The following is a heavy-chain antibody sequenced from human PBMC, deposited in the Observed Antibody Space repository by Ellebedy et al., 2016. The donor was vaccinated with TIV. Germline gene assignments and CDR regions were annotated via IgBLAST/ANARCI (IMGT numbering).Heavy chain of an antibody. Sequence: GESLKISXAASGFNFGKYALTWVRQAPGKGLEWVSGISGSAGSTYYADSVKGRFTISRDNSKNTLYLQMNSLRAEDTAVYYCAKDSLRSFDYWGQGTLVTVSS. CDR3: AKDSLRSFDY. CDR2: ISGSAGST. D-gene: IGHD4-17*01. J-gene: IGHJ4*02. V-gene: IGHV3-23*01. CDR1: GFNFGKYA.